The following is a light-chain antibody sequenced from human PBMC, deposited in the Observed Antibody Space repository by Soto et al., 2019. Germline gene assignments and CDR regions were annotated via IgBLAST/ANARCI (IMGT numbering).Light chain of an antibody. CDR3: ETWDSNTHEV. V-gene: IGLV4-60*03. J-gene: IGLJ2*01. CDR2: LERSGSY. CDR1: SGHSTYI. Sequence: QLVLTQSSSASASLGSSVKLTCTLSSGHSTYIVAWHQQQPGKAPRYLMKLERSGSYNKGSGVPDRFSGSSSGADRYLTISNLQSEDEADYYCETWDSNTHEVFGGGTTVTVL.